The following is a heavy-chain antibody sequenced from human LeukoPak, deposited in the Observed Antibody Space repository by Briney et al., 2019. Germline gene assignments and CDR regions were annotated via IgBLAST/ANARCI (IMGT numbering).Heavy chain of an antibody. V-gene: IGHV1-2*02. CDR3: VRDGVAAPEEFDY. CDR2: IADSGAT. D-gene: IGHD2-15*01. CDR1: GYTFTAYY. J-gene: IGHJ4*02. Sequence: ASVKVSCKASGYTFTAYYMHWVRQAPGQGLEWMGWIADSGATNYVKKFQGRVTMTRDTSISTAYMELSRLRSDDTAVYYCVRDGVAAPEEFDYWGQGTLVTVSS.